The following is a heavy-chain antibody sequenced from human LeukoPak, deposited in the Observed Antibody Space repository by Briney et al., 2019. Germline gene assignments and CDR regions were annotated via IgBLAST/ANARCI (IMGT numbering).Heavy chain of an antibody. J-gene: IGHJ6*03. V-gene: IGHV1-18*01. CDR2: ISAYNGNT. CDR1: GYTFTSYG. Sequence: ASVKVSCKASGYTFTSYGISWVRQAPGQGLEWMGWISAYNGNTNYAQKLQGRVTMTTDTSTSTAYMELRSLRSDDTAVYYCAREQAARRRSNYYYYYMDVWGKGTTVTISS. D-gene: IGHD6-6*01. CDR3: AREQAARRRSNYYYYYMDV.